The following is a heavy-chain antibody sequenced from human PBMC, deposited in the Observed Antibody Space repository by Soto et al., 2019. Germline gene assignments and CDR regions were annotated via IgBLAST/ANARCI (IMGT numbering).Heavy chain of an antibody. D-gene: IGHD6-6*01. CDR3: ARGGSIAARPIYYYYMDV. Sequence: GASVKISCKASGYTLSSPYMHGVRQTPGERLEWIGLSNPGNGNTNYSQKFQGRVTITRDTSASTAYMELSSLRSEDTAVYYCARGGSIAARPIYYYYMDVWGKGTTVTVSS. V-gene: IGHV1-3*01. J-gene: IGHJ6*03. CDR1: GYTLSSPY. CDR2: SNPGNGNT.